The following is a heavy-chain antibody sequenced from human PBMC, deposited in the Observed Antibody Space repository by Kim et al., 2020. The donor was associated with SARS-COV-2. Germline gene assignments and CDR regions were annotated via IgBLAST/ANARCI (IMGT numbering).Heavy chain of an antibody. CDR1: GFTFSSYG. CDR2: ISYDGSNK. D-gene: IGHD4-17*01. J-gene: IGHJ4*02. V-gene: IGHV3-30*18. Sequence: GGSLRLSCAASGFTFSSYGMHWVRQAPGKGLEWVAVISYDGSNKYYADSVKGRFTISRDNSKNTLYLQMNSLRAEDTAVYYCAKDLGLTVTTSTLDYWGQGTLVTVSS. CDR3: AKDLGLTVTTSTLDY.